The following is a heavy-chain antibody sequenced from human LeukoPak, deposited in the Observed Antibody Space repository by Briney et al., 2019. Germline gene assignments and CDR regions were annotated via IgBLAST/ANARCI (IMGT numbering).Heavy chain of an antibody. V-gene: IGHV3-30*02. CDR2: IRYDGSDK. CDR3: AKGQLGIQSSKWFDP. D-gene: IGHD7-27*01. Sequence: GGSLRLSCAASGFTFSSYWMSWVRQAPGKGLEWVAFIRYDGSDKYYADSVKGRFTISRDNSKNTLYLQMDSLRPEDTAVYYCAKGQLGIQSSKWFDPWGQGTLVTVSS. CDR1: GFTFSSYW. J-gene: IGHJ5*02.